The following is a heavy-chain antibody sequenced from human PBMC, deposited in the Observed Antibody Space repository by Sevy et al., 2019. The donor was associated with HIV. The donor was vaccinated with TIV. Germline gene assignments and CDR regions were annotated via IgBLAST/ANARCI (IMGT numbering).Heavy chain of an antibody. J-gene: IGHJ6*02. CDR1: GFTFSSYS. V-gene: IGHV3-48*01. D-gene: IGHD1-26*01. CDR2: ISSSSSTI. CDR3: ARDRIVGATSDYYGMDV. Sequence: GGSLILSCAASGFTFSSYSMNWVRQAPGKGLEWVSYISSSSSTIYYADSVKGRFTISRDNAKNSLYLQMNSLRAEDTAVYYCARDRIVGATSDYYGMDVWGQGTTVTVSS.